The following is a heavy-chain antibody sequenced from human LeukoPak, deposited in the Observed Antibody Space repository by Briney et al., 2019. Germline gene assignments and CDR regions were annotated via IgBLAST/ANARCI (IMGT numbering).Heavy chain of an antibody. CDR1: GGSISSYY. J-gene: IGHJ4*02. CDR2: IYYSGST. CDR3: ARRGTVTTERFDY. D-gene: IGHD4-11*01. V-gene: IGHV4-59*08. Sequence: PSETLSLTCIVSGGSISSYYWSWIRQPPGKGLEYIGYIYYSGSTNYNPSLESRVTISVDTSKNQFSLKLSSVTAADTAVYYCARRGTVTTERFDYWGQGTLVTVSS.